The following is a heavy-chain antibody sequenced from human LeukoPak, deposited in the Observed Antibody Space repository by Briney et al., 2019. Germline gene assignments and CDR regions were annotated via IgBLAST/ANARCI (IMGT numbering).Heavy chain of an antibody. CDR3: AREDYGGGIFDY. D-gene: IGHD4-17*01. CDR1: GGSISSSSYY. CDR2: IYYSGST. V-gene: IGHV4-39*07. Sequence: SETLSLTCTVSGGSISSSSYYWGWIRQPPGKGLEWIGSIYYSGSTYYNPSLKSRVTISVDTSKNQFSLKLSSVTAADTAVYYCAREDYGGGIFDYWGQETLVTVSS. J-gene: IGHJ4*02.